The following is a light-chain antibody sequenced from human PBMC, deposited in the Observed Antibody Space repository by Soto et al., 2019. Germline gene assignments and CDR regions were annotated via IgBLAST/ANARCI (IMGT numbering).Light chain of an antibody. CDR2: GAS. Sequence: IGFTLSPGTLSLPPGERATLSCRASQSVSNNFLAWYRQKPGQAPRLLIYGASTRAAGIPDRFGGSGSGTDFTLTISSLQSEDFAVYYCQQYKNWPLITFGQGTRLEI. CDR1: QSVSNNF. J-gene: IGKJ5*01. V-gene: IGKV3-20*01. CDR3: QQYKNWPLIT.